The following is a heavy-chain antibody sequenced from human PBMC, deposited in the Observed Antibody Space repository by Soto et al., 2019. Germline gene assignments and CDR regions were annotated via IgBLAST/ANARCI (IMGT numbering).Heavy chain of an antibody. V-gene: IGHV4-59*01. CDR3: ARDQGYDSSGYSSYAIDY. D-gene: IGHD3-22*01. CDR1: GGSISSYY. J-gene: IGHJ4*02. Sequence: SETLSLTCTVSGGSISSYYWSWIRQPPGKGLEWIGYIYYSGSTNYNPSLKSRVTISVDTSKNQFSLKLSSVTAADTAVYYCARDQGYDSSGYSSYAIDYWGQGTLVTVS. CDR2: IYYSGST.